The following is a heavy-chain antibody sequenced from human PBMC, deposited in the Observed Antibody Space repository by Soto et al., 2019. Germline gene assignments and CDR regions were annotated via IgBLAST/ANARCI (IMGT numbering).Heavy chain of an antibody. V-gene: IGHV1-69*01. CDR3: ARSQGSSTSLEIYYYYYYGMDV. Sequence: QVQLVQSGAEVMKPGSSVKVSCKASGGTFSSYAISWVRQAPGQGLEWMGGIIPIYGTANYAQKFQGRVTITADESTSTAYMELSSLRSEDTAVYYCARSQGSSTSLEIYYYYYYGMDVWGQGTTVTVSS. J-gene: IGHJ6*02. CDR2: IIPIYGTA. D-gene: IGHD2-2*01. CDR1: GGTFSSYA.